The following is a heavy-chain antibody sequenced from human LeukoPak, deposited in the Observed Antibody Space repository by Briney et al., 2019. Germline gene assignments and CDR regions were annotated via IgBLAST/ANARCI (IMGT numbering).Heavy chain of an antibody. D-gene: IGHD6-19*01. CDR1: GGSISSSSYY. CDR2: IYYSGST. J-gene: IGHJ4*02. CDR3: ARHGGHSSGWYLVDY. Sequence: SETLSLTCTVSGGSISSSSYYWGWIRQPPGKGLEWIGSIYYSGSTYYNPSLKSRVTISVDTSKNQFSLKLSSVTAADTAVYYCARHGGHSSGWYLVDYWGQGTLVTVSS. V-gene: IGHV4-39*01.